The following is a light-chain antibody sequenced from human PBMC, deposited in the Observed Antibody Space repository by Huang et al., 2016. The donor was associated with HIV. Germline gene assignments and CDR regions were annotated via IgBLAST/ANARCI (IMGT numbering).Light chain of an antibody. Sequence: EVVVTQSPATLSASPGERATLSCRASQNVRRHLAWSQHKPGQAPRLLSYDASTRATDVPARFSGSGSGTEFTLTISSLQSEDFAVYYCQQYNYRRTFGRGTKVDIK. CDR1: QNVRRH. CDR3: QQYNYRRT. V-gene: IGKV3-15*01. J-gene: IGKJ4*02. CDR2: DAS.